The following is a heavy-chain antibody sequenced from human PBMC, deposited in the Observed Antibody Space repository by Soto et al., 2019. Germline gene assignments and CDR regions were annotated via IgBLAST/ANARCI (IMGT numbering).Heavy chain of an antibody. J-gene: IGHJ4*02. Sequence: QVQLVESGGGVVQPGRSLRLSCAASGFTFSSYAMHWVRQAPGKGLEWVAVISYDGSNKYYADSVKGRFTISRDNSKNTLYLQMNSLRAEDTAVYYCARGLIAVAGEGLDYWGQGTLVTVSS. CDR2: ISYDGSNK. V-gene: IGHV3-30-3*01. CDR3: ARGLIAVAGEGLDY. CDR1: GFTFSSYA. D-gene: IGHD6-19*01.